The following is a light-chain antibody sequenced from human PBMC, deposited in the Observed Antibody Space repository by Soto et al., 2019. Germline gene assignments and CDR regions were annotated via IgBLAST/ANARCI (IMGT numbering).Light chain of an antibody. Sequence: DIQMTQSPSTLSASVGDRVTITCRASQSISDWLAWYQQKPGKVPKLLIYKASNLQGGVPSRFSGSGSGTEFTLTISSLQPDDFATYYCQQYETYWTFGPGTKVDIK. J-gene: IGKJ1*01. CDR2: KAS. V-gene: IGKV1-5*03. CDR3: QQYETYWT. CDR1: QSISDW.